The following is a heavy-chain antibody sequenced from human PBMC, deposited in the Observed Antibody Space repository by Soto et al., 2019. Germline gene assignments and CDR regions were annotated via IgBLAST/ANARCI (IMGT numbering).Heavy chain of an antibody. CDR2: MNPNSGNT. CDR1: GYTFTSYD. J-gene: IGHJ3*02. Sequence: ASVKVSCKASGYTFTSYDINWLRQATGQGLEWMGWMNPNSGNTGYAQKFQGRVTMTRNTSISTAYMELSSLRSEDTAVYYCARDLGLGTSSDAFDIWGQGTMVTVSS. V-gene: IGHV1-8*01. CDR3: ARDLGLGTSSDAFDI. D-gene: IGHD7-27*01.